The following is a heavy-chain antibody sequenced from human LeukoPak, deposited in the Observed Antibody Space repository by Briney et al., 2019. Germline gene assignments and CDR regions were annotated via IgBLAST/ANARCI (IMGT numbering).Heavy chain of an antibody. Sequence: ASVKVSCKVSGYTLTELSMHWVRQAPGKGLEWMGGFDPEDGETIYAQKFQGRVTMTEDTSTDTAYMELSSLRSEDTAVYYCATIPPQYCSSTCCYIWFDYWGQGTLVTVSS. V-gene: IGHV1-24*01. CDR2: FDPEDGET. CDR1: GYTLTELS. CDR3: ATIPPQYCSSTCCYIWFDY. D-gene: IGHD2-2*02. J-gene: IGHJ4*02.